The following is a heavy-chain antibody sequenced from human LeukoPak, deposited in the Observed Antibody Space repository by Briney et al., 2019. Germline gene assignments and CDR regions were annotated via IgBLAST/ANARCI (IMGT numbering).Heavy chain of an antibody. V-gene: IGHV3-7*04. CDR2: IKQDGSEK. D-gene: IGHD3-22*01. CDR3: ARDLPTGYYISSGYYEYFLDY. CDR1: GFTFSSYY. J-gene: IGHJ4*02. Sequence: GGSLGLSCAASGFTFSSYYMAWVRQAPGKGLEWVANIKQDGSEKYYVDSLKGRFTISRDNAKNSLFLQMNSLRAEDTAVYYCARDLPTGYYISSGYYEYFLDYWGQGTLVTVSS.